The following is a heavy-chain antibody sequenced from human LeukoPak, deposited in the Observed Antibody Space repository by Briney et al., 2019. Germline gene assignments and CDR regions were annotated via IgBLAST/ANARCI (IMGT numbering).Heavy chain of an antibody. CDR2: IYSGGNT. Sequence: GGSVRLSCAASGFTVSSNYMSWVRQAPGKGREGVAVIYSGGNTYYADSVKGRFTISRDNSKNTLYLQMNSLRAEDTAVYYCALRSSTSWCLRDWGQGTLVTVSS. J-gene: IGHJ4*02. D-gene: IGHD2-2*01. CDR1: GFTVSSNY. V-gene: IGHV3-53*01. CDR3: ALRSSTSWCLRD.